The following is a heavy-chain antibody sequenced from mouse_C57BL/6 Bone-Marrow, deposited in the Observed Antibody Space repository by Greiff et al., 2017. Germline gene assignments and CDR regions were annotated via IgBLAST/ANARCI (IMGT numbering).Heavy chain of an antibody. CDR3: ASYYGNPFDY. Sequence: EVQLQESGGGLVQPGGSLKLSCAASGFTFSDYYMYWVRQTPEKRLEWVAYISNGGGSTYYPDTVKGRFTISRDNAKNTLYLQMSRLKSEDTAMYYCASYYGNPFDYWGQGTTLTVSS. CDR2: ISNGGGST. V-gene: IGHV5-12*01. J-gene: IGHJ2*01. D-gene: IGHD2-1*01. CDR1: GFTFSDYY.